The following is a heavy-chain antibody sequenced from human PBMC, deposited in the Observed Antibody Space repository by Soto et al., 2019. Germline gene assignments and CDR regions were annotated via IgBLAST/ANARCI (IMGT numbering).Heavy chain of an antibody. Sequence: SETQSLTCTVYGGYFSGYYWSWIRQPPGKGLEWIGEINHSGSTNYNPSLKSRVTISVDTSKNQFSLKLSSVTAADTAVYYCARAPGFRGLTGTNPSYFDYWGQGTLVTVSS. D-gene: IGHD1-20*01. J-gene: IGHJ4*02. CDR2: INHSGST. CDR3: ARAPGFRGLTGTNPSYFDY. CDR1: GGYFSGYY. V-gene: IGHV4-34*01.